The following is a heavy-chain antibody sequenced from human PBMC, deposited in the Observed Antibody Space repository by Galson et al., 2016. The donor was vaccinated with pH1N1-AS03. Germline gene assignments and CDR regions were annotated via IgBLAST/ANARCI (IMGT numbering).Heavy chain of an antibody. J-gene: IGHJ4*02. D-gene: IGHD6-19*01. Sequence: SLRLSCAASGFTFDDYAMHWVRQVPEKGLEWVSGISWNSGSTAYVDSVKGRFTISKDNAKNSLYLQMNSLRADDTAFYYCAVSGAPSIAVAGRWLDYWGQGTLVTVSS. CDR1: GFTFDDYA. CDR3: AVSGAPSIAVAGRWLDY. CDR2: ISWNSGST. V-gene: IGHV3-9*01.